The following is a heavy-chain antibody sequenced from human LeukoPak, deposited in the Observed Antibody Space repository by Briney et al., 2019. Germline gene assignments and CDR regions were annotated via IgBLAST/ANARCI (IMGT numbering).Heavy chain of an antibody. Sequence: ASVKVSCKASGYTFTSYGISWVRQAPGQGLEWMGWISAYNGNTNYAQKLQGRVTMTTDTSTSTAYMELRSLRSDDTAVYYCARNSLVVVAAFFDYWGQGTLVTVSS. CDR1: GYTFTSYG. D-gene: IGHD2-15*01. CDR2: ISAYNGNT. V-gene: IGHV1-18*01. J-gene: IGHJ4*02. CDR3: ARNSLVVVAAFFDY.